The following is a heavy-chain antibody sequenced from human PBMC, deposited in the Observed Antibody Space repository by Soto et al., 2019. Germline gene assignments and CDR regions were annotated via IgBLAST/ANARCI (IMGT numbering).Heavy chain of an antibody. Sequence: ASVKVSCKASGGTFSSYAISWVRQAPGQGLEWMGGIIPIFGTANYAQKFQGRVTITADESTSTAYMELSSLRSEDTAVYYCARGKAAAGTPKLYYYYGMDVWGQGILVTVSS. CDR2: IIPIFGTA. V-gene: IGHV1-69*13. D-gene: IGHD6-13*01. CDR3: ARGKAAAGTPKLYYYYGMDV. J-gene: IGHJ6*02. CDR1: GGTFSSYA.